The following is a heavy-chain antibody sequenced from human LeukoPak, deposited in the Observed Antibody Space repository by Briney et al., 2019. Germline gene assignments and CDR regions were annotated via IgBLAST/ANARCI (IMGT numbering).Heavy chain of an antibody. CDR1: GYSFPGYW. Sequence: GESLKISCKGSGYSFPGYWIGWVRQMPGKGLEWMGIIYPGDSDTRYSPSFQGQVTISADKSISTAYLQWSSLKASDTAMYYCARLYYGSGRGGNWFDPWGQGTLVTVSS. V-gene: IGHV5-51*01. J-gene: IGHJ5*02. D-gene: IGHD3-10*01. CDR3: ARLYYGSGRGGNWFDP. CDR2: IYPGDSDT.